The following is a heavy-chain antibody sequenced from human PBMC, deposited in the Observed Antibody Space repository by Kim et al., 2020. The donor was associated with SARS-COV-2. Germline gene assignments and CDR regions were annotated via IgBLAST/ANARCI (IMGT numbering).Heavy chain of an antibody. CDR1: GFTFSHYS. CDR2: VSSSGSTT. CDR3: AKTEMDFQYYYTMEV. Sequence: GGSLRLSCVVSGFTFSHYSMTWVRQAPGKGLEWVSAVSSSGSTTYYSDSVKGRFVISRDNSKNTLYLQMNSLRAEDTGVYFCAKTEMDFQYYYTMEVWGQGTTVTLS. D-gene: IGHD5-12*01. J-gene: IGHJ6*02. V-gene: IGHV3-23*05.